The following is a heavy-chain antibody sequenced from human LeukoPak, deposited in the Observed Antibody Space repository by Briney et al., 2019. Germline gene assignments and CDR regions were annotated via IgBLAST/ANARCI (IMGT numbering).Heavy chain of an antibody. J-gene: IGHJ4*02. CDR3: ARDGEVEGSGWYSDY. V-gene: IGHV1-69*05. D-gene: IGHD6-19*01. CDR2: IIPIFGTA. CDR1: GGTFSSYA. Sequence: SVKVSCKASGGTFSSYAISWVPQAPGQGLEWMGRIIPIFGTANYAQKFQGRVAITTDESTSTAYMELSSLRSEDTAVYYCARDGEVEGSGWYSDYWGQGALVTVSS.